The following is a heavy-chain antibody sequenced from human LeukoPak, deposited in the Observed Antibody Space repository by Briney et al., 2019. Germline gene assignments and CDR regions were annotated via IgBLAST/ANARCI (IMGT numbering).Heavy chain of an antibody. CDR1: GFTFSSYA. Sequence: GGSLRLSCAASGFTFSSYAMHWVRQAPGKGLEWVAVISYDGSNKYYADSVKGRFTISRDNSKNTLYLQMNSLRAEDTAVYYCAKDLLYSGNYPGAFDYWGQGTLVTVSS. CDR2: ISYDGSNK. D-gene: IGHD1-26*01. V-gene: IGHV3-30*04. CDR3: AKDLLYSGNYPGAFDY. J-gene: IGHJ4*02.